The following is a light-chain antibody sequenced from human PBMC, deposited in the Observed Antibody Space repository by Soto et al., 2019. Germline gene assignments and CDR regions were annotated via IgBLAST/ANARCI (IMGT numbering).Light chain of an antibody. Sequence: AIQVTQSPSSLSASVGDRVTITCRASQAIRTDLGWYPQKPGKAPKLLIFAASNLHSGVPSRFSGSGSGKDFTLTINNLQAEELATYYGLQEYNYPRTFGQGTKVDIK. J-gene: IGKJ1*01. V-gene: IGKV1-6*01. CDR3: LQEYNYPRT. CDR1: QAIRTD. CDR2: AAS.